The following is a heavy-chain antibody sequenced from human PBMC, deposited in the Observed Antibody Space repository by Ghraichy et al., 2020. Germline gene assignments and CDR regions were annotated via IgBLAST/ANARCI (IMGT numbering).Heavy chain of an antibody. V-gene: IGHV1-69*05. CDR3: ARDRLGPWTGYRPYWYFDL. CDR2: IIPIFGTA. D-gene: IGHD3/OR15-3a*01. Sequence: SVKVSCKASGGTFSSYAISWVRQAPGQGLEWMGGIIPIFGTANYAQKFQGRVTITTDESTSTAYMELSSLRSEDTAVYYCARDRLGPWTGYRPYWYFDLWGRGTLVTVSS. J-gene: IGHJ2*01. CDR1: GGTFSSYA.